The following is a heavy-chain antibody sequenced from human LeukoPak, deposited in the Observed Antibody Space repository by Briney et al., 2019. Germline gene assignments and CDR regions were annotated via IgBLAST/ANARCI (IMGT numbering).Heavy chain of an antibody. V-gene: IGHV1-2*02. J-gene: IGHJ4*02. Sequence: ASVKVSCKASGYTFTGYYMHWVRQAPGQRLGWMGWINPNSGATNYAQKFQGRVTMTRDTSISTAYMELSRLRSDDTAVYYCASEKVTRGLYYFDFWGQGTLVTVSS. CDR1: GYTFTGYY. CDR3: ASEKVTRGLYYFDF. D-gene: IGHD2-21*02. CDR2: INPNSGAT.